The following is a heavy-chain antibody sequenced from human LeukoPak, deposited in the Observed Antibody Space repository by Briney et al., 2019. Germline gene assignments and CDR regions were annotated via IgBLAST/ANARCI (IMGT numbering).Heavy chain of an antibody. J-gene: IGHJ5*02. CDR3: ARERAAAGTKYNWFDP. D-gene: IGHD6-13*01. V-gene: IGHV3-11*01. CDR1: GFTFSDYY. CDR2: ISSSGSTI. Sequence: GGTLRLSCAASGFTFSDYYMSWIRQAPGKGLELVSYISSSGSTIYYADSVKGRFTISRDNAKNSLYLQMHRLRAEDTAVYYCARERAAAGTKYNWFDPWGQGTLVTVSS.